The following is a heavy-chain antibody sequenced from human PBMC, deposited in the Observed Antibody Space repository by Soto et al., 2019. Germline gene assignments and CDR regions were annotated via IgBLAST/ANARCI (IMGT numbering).Heavy chain of an antibody. CDR3: ARDPRIVGVTDYYYYYGMDV. Sequence: GGSLRLSCAASGFTFSSYWMHWVRQAPGKGLVWVSRINSDGSSTGYADSVKGRFTISRDNAKNTLYLQMNSLRAEDTAVYYCARDPRIVGVTDYYYYYGMDVWGQGTTVTVSS. J-gene: IGHJ6*02. CDR1: GFTFSSYW. CDR2: INSDGSST. V-gene: IGHV3-74*01. D-gene: IGHD1-26*01.